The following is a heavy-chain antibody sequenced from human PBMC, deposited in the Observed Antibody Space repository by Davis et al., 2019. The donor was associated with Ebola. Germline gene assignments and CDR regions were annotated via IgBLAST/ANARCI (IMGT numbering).Heavy chain of an antibody. J-gene: IGHJ4*02. CDR2: IYHSGKS. D-gene: IGHD3-10*01. CDR3: ARGAYHGSGPASY. V-gene: IGHV4-4*02. Sequence: SETLSLTCAISGGSITNTNWWSWVRQPPGKGLEWIGVIYHSGKSNYNPSLKSRVTMSVDPSKNQFSLKLRYLTAADTAVYFCARGAYHGSGPASYWGQGTLVTVSS. CDR1: GGSITNTNW.